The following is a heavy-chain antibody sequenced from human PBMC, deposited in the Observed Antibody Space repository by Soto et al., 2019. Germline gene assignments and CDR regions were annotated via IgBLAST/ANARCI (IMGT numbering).Heavy chain of an antibody. CDR2: IYWDDDN. V-gene: IGHV2-5*02. Sequence: QITLKESGPTLVKPTQTLTLTCTFSGFSLSSTRMAVGWIRQPTGKALEWLALIYWDDDNRYSPFLKSRLTITKDTAKNQVVLTMSNMDPVDTARYYCAHIVVAGLGYYFDYWGQGTLVTVSS. CDR3: AHIVVAGLGYYFDY. J-gene: IGHJ4*02. CDR1: GFSLSSTRMA. D-gene: IGHD6-19*01.